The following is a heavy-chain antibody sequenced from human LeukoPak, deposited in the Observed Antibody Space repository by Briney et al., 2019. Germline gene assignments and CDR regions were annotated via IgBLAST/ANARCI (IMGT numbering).Heavy chain of an antibody. V-gene: IGHV3-23*01. D-gene: IGHD3-3*01. CDR3: AKDPTYFWSRQGAWFDP. J-gene: IGHJ5*02. CDR2: ISGSGGST. Sequence: QPGGSLRLSCAASGFTFSSYAMSWVRQAPGKGLEWVSAISGSGGSTYYADSVKGRFTISRDNSKNTLYLQMNSLRAEDTAVYYCAKDPTYFWSRQGAWFDPWGQGTLVTVSS. CDR1: GFTFSSYA.